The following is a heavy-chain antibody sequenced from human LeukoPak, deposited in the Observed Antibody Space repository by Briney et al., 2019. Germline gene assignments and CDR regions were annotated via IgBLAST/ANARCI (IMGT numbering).Heavy chain of an antibody. Sequence: SETLSLTCTVSGYSISSGYDWGWIRQPPGKGLEWIGSIYYSGSTYYNPSLKSRVTISVDTSKNQFSLKLSSVTAADTAVYYCARDLGIRDSSGYLDYWGQGTLVTVSS. D-gene: IGHD3-22*01. V-gene: IGHV4-38-2*02. CDR2: IYYSGST. J-gene: IGHJ4*02. CDR1: GYSISSGYD. CDR3: ARDLGIRDSSGYLDY.